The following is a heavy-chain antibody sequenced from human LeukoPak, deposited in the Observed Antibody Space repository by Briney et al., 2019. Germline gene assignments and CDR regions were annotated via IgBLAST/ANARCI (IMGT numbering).Heavy chain of an antibody. D-gene: IGHD1-14*01. CDR1: GFTFSSYA. CDR3: ADSTGY. Sequence: GGSLRLSYAASGFTFSSYAMSWVLSWVRQAPGKGLEWVSSISGSGVNIYYADSVKGRFTISRDTSKNTLYLQMNSLRAEDTAVYYCADSTGYWGQGTLVTVSS. V-gene: IGHV3-23*01. J-gene: IGHJ4*02. CDR2: ISGSGVNI.